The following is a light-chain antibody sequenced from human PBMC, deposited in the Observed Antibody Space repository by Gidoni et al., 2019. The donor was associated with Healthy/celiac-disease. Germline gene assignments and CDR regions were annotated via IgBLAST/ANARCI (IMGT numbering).Light chain of an antibody. CDR2: GAS. J-gene: IGKJ1*01. CDR1: QSVSSN. CDR3: QQSLA. V-gene: IGKV3-15*01. Sequence: EIVMTQSPATLSVSPGERATLSCRASQSVSSNLAWYQQKPGQAPRLLIYGASTRATGIPARFSGSGSGTEFTLTISSLQSEDFAVYYCQQSLAFGQGTKVEIE.